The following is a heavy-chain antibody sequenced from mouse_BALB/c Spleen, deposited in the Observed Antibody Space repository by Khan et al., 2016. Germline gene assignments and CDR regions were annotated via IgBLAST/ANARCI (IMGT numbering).Heavy chain of an antibody. D-gene: IGHD1-2*01. J-gene: IGHJ2*01. CDR3: TRIFITTARYFDY. CDR1: GYSFTSYW. Sequence: VQLQQSGTVLARPGASVKMSCKASGYSFTSYWMHWVKQRPGQGLEWIGAIYPGNSDTSYNQKFKGKAKLTSVTSASTAYMELSRLTNEDSSVYYCTRIFITTARYFDYWGQGTTLTVSS. CDR2: IYPGNSDT. V-gene: IGHV1-5*01.